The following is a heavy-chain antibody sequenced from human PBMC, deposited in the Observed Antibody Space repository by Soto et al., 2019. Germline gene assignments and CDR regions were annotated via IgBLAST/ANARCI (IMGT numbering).Heavy chain of an antibody. CDR1: GFTFSSYE. J-gene: IGHJ6*02. D-gene: IGHD1-1*01. V-gene: IGHV3-48*03. CDR3: AREGTRKNYFYYYGMDV. CDR2: ISSSGGST. Sequence: GGSLRLSCAASGFTFSSYEMNWVRQAPGKXLEWVSYISSSGGSTYYADSVKGRFTISRDNAKNSLYLQMNSLRAEDTAVYYCAREGTRKNYFYYYGMDVWGQGTTVTVSS.